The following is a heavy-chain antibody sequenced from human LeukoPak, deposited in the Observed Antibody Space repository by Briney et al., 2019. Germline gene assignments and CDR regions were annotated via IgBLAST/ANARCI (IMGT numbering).Heavy chain of an antibody. V-gene: IGHV3-33*01. CDR1: GFTFSSYG. CDR3: ARNNGRLGELSSYYFDY. D-gene: IGHD3-16*02. Sequence: GGSLRLSCAASGFTFSSYGMHWVRQAPGEGLEWVAVIWYDGSNKYYADSVKGRFTISRDNSKNTLYLQMNSLRAEDTAVYYCARNNGRLGELSSYYFDYWGQGTLVTVSS. J-gene: IGHJ4*02. CDR2: IWYDGSNK.